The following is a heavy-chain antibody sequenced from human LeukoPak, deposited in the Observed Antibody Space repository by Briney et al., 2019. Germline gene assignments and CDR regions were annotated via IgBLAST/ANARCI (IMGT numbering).Heavy chain of an antibody. Sequence: SVKVSCKASGYTFTGYYMHWVRQAPGQGLEWMGWINPKSGGTSYAQKFQGRVTMTRDTSISTAYMELSGLRSDDTAVYYCARHYTSGWYSDWGQGTLVTVSS. V-gene: IGHV1-2*02. J-gene: IGHJ4*02. CDR2: INPKSGGT. CDR1: GYTFTGYY. CDR3: ARHYTSGWYSD. D-gene: IGHD6-19*01.